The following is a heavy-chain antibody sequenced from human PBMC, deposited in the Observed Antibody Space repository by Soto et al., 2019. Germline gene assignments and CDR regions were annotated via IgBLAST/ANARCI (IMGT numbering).Heavy chain of an antibody. CDR3: ARDVAY. V-gene: IGHV3-74*01. CDR1: GFTFSTFW. Sequence: EVQLVESGGGLVQPGGSLRLSCEASGFTFSTFWMHWVRQAPGKGLVWVSRINSDGSSTNYADSVKGRVTISRDNAKNTLYLQLNSLRPEDTAVYYCARDVAYWGQGTLVTVSS. J-gene: IGHJ4*02. CDR2: INSDGSST.